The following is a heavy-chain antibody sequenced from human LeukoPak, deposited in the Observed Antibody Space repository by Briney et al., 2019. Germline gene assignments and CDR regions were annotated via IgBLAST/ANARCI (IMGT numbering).Heavy chain of an antibody. J-gene: IGHJ4*02. CDR1: GFTFSSYS. Sequence: PGGSLRLSCAAYGFTFSSYSMNWVRQAQGQGLEWVSYTNSSSDPIYYADPGKGRFTISRDSAKNSLYLKMNSLRAEDTAVYYCARAYGGNPFDYRGQGTLVTVSS. V-gene: IGHV3-48*01. CDR2: TNSSSDPI. D-gene: IGHD4-23*01. CDR3: ARAYGGNPFDY.